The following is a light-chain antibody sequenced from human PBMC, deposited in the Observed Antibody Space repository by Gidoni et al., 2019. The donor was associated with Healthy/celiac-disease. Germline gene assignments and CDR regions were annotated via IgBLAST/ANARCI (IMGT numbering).Light chain of an antibody. V-gene: IGKV1-39*01. CDR3: QQSYSTLFT. Sequence: DIQMTPSPSSLSASVGDRVTITCRASQSISSYLNWYQQKPGKAPKLLIYAASSLQSGVPSRFRGSGSGTEFTLTISSLQPEDFATYYCQQSYSTLFTFGPGTKVDIK. CDR2: AAS. J-gene: IGKJ3*01. CDR1: QSISSY.